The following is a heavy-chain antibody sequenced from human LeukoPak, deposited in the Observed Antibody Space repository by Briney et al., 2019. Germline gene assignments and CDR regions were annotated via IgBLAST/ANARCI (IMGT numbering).Heavy chain of an antibody. D-gene: IGHD5-12*01. CDR3: ARGGYSGYVY. V-gene: IGHV4-34*01. CDR2: INHSGST. Sequence: SETLSLTCAVYGGSFSGYYWSWIRQPPGKGLEWIGEINHSGSTNYNPSFKSRVTISVDTSKNQFSLKLSSVTAADTAVYYCARGGYSGYVYWGQGTLVTVSS. J-gene: IGHJ4*02. CDR1: GGSFSGYY.